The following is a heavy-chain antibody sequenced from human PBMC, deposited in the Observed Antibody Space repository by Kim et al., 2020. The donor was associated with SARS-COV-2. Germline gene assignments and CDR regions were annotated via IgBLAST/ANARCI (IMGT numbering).Heavy chain of an antibody. CDR1: GFTFSSYS. J-gene: IGHJ4*02. CDR2: ISSSSSYI. CDR3: AREGGGYNPYYFDY. Sequence: GGSLRLSCAASGFTFSSYSMNWVRQAPGRGLEWVSSISSSSSYIYYADSVKGRFTISRDNAKNSLYLQMNSLRAEDTAVYYCAREGGGYNPYYFDYWGQGTLVTVSS. V-gene: IGHV3-21*01. D-gene: IGHD5-12*01.